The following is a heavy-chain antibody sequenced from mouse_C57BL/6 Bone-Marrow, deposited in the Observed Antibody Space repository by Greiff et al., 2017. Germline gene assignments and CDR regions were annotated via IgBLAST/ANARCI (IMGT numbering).Heavy chain of an antibody. Sequence: QVQLQQSGPELVKPGASVKISCKASGYSFTSYYIHWVKQRPGQGLEWIGWLYPGSGNTKYNEKFKGKATLTADTSSSTAYMQRSSLTSEDSAVYYGARGGYYSNPWFAYWGQGTLVTVSA. CDR1: GYSFTSYY. CDR3: ARGGYYSNPWFAY. CDR2: LYPGSGNT. J-gene: IGHJ3*01. D-gene: IGHD2-5*01. V-gene: IGHV1-66*01.